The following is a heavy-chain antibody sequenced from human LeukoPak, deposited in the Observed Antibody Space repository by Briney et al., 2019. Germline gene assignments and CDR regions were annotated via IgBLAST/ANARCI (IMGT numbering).Heavy chain of an antibody. CDR3: AGTYYDFWSGYSNRGCFDH. CDR1: GGSISSSSYY. D-gene: IGHD3-3*01. V-gene: IGHV4-39*07. Sequence: SETLSLTCKVSGGSISSSSYYWGWIRQPPGKGLEWIGSIYYSGSTYYNPSLKSRVTISVDTSKNQFSLKLSSVTAADAAIYYCAGTYYDFWSGYSNRGCFDHWGQGSLVTVSS. CDR2: IYYSGST. J-gene: IGHJ4*02.